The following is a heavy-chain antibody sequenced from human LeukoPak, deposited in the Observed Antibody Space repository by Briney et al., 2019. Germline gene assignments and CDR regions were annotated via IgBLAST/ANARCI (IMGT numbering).Heavy chain of an antibody. D-gene: IGHD6-13*01. J-gene: IGHJ4*02. CDR1: GFTFSGSA. Sequence: GGSLKLSCAASGFTFSGSAMHWVRQASGKGLEWVGRIRSRPNNYATAYAASVKGRFTIARDDSKNTAYLQINSLKTQHTAVYYCTGVPASKIAYWGQGTLVTVSP. CDR3: TGVPASKIAY. V-gene: IGHV3-73*01. CDR2: IRSRPNNYAT.